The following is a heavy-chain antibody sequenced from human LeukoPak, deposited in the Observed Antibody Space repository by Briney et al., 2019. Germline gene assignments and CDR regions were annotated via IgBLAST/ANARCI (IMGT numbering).Heavy chain of an antibody. J-gene: IGHJ5*02. CDR1: GGTFSSYA. D-gene: IGHD2-2*02. CDR3: VRGAYDCSSTSCYSTNWFDP. V-gene: IGHV1-69*05. Sequence: GASVKVSCKASGGTFSSYAISWVRQAPGQGLEWMGGIIPIFGTANYTQKFQGRVTITTDESTSTAYMELSSLRSEDTAVYYCVRGAYDCSSTSCYSTNWFDPWGQGTLVTVSS. CDR2: IIPIFGTA.